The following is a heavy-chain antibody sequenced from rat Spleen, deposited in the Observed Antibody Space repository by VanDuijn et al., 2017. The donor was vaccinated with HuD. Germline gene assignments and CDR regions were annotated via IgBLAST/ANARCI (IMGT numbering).Heavy chain of an antibody. CDR3: TRIYNNYFDY. J-gene: IGHJ2*01. V-gene: IGHV2-63*01. CDR1: GFSLTSYN. Sequence: QVQLKESGPGLVQPSQTLSLTCTVSGFSLTSYNVHWVRQPPGKGLEWMGIMRYNGDTSYNSALKSRLSISRDTSKNQVFLKMNSLQTDDTGTYYCTRIYNNYFDYWGQGVMVPVSS. D-gene: IGHD1-10*01. CDR2: MRYNGDT.